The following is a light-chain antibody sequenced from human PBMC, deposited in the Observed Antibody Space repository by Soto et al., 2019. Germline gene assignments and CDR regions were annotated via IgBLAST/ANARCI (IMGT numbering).Light chain of an antibody. CDR2: EVS. CDR1: SSDVGSYNL. V-gene: IGLV2-23*02. Sequence: QSVLTQPASVSGSPGQSITISCTGTSSDVGSYNLVSWYQQHPTKAPKLMIYEVSERPSGVSNRFSGSKSDNTASLTISGLQAEDEADYYCCSYAGSSTLAVCGGGTQLTVL. J-gene: IGLJ7*01. CDR3: CSYAGSSTLAV.